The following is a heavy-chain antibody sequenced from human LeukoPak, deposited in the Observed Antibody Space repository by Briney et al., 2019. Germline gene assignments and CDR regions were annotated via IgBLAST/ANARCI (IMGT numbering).Heavy chain of an antibody. CDR2: INPSGGST. CDR1: GYTFTSYY. Sequence: ASVKVSCKASGYTFTSYYMHWVRQAPGQGLEWMGIINPSGGSTSYAQKFQGRVTMTRDTSTSTVYMELSSLRFEDTAVYYCARDLKMGYSSGRYSWGTGSSNDYWGQGTLVTVSS. D-gene: IGHD6-19*01. CDR3: ARDLKMGYSSGRYSWGTGSSNDY. V-gene: IGHV1-46*01. J-gene: IGHJ4*02.